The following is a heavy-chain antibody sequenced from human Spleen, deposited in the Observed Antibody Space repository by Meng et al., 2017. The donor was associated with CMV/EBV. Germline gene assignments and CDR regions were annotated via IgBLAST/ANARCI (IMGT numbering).Heavy chain of an antibody. CDR1: GGSISSYY. CDR3: ASLRDGYTLDY. J-gene: IGHJ4*02. Sequence: GSLRLSCTVSGGSISSYYWSWIRQPPGKGLEWIGYIYYSGSTHYNPSLKSRVTISVDTSKNQFPLKLSSVTAAHTAVYYCASLRDGYTLDYWGQGTLVTVSS. D-gene: IGHD5-24*01. CDR2: IYYSGST. V-gene: IGHV4-59*08.